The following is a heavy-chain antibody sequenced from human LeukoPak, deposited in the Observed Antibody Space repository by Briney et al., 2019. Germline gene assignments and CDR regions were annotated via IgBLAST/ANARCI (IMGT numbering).Heavy chain of an antibody. J-gene: IGHJ4*02. CDR1: GFTFDDYA. D-gene: IGHD6-19*01. Sequence: PGGSLRLSCAASGFTFDDYAMHWVRQAPGKGLEWVSGISWNSGSIGYADSVKGRFTISRDNAKNSLYPQMNSLRAEDTALYYCAKGIYSSGWVGHDYWGQGTLVTVSS. V-gene: IGHV3-9*01. CDR2: ISWNSGSI. CDR3: AKGIYSSGWVGHDY.